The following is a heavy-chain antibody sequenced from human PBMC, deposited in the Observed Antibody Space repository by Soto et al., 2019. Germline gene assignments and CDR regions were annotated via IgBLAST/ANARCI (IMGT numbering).Heavy chain of an antibody. V-gene: IGHV1-8*01. Sequence: ASVKVSCKASGYTFTSYDINWVRQATGQGLEWMGWMNPNSGNTGYAQKFQGRVTMTRNISISTAYMELSSLRSEDTAEYYCARDITATTDGWFDSWGQGTLVTVSS. D-gene: IGHD1-1*01. CDR3: ARDITATTDGWFDS. J-gene: IGHJ5*01. CDR1: GYTFTSYD. CDR2: MNPNSGNT.